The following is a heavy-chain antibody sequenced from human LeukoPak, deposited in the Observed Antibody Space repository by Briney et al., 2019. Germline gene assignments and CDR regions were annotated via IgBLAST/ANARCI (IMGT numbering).Heavy chain of an antibody. Sequence: GGSLRLSCVASGFTFNDYYMGWIRQAPGKGLEWVSYIGRDGTAIYYAQSAKGRFTISRDNTEKSLYLQMNSLRAEDTAVYYCARDLGGYYHEGYYYYGMDVWGQGTTVTVSS. CDR3: ARDLGGYYHEGYYYYGMDV. D-gene: IGHD3-22*01. J-gene: IGHJ6*02. CDR1: GFTFNDYY. V-gene: IGHV3-11*01. CDR2: IGRDGTAI.